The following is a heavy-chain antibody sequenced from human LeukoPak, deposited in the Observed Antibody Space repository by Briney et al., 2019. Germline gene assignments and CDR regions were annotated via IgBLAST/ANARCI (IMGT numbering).Heavy chain of an antibody. Sequence: SETLSLTCTVSGGSISSYYWSWIRQPPGKGLEWIGNIYDRGSTKYNPSLKSRVTISVDTSKNQFSLRLSSVTAADTAVYYCARGARGSYSYWGQGTLVTVSS. D-gene: IGHD1-26*01. CDR2: IYDRGST. CDR3: ARGARGSYSY. V-gene: IGHV4-59*08. CDR1: GGSISSYY. J-gene: IGHJ4*02.